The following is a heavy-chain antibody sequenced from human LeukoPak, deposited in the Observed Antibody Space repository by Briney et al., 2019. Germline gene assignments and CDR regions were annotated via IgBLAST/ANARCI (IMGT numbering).Heavy chain of an antibody. D-gene: IGHD2-2*01. CDR3: AKDGAVPAAIGRGPDDAFDI. Sequence: GGSLRISCAASGFTFSSYAMSWVRQAPGKGLEWVSAISGSGGSTYYADSVKGRFTISRDNSKNTLYLQMNSLRAEDTAVYYCAKDGAVPAAIGRGPDDAFDIWGQGTMVTVSS. J-gene: IGHJ3*02. CDR1: GFTFSSYA. V-gene: IGHV3-23*01. CDR2: ISGSGGST.